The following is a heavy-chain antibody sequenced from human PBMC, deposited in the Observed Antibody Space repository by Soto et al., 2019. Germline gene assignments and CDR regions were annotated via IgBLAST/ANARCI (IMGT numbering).Heavy chain of an antibody. CDR2: IYHSGST. CDR1: GYSISSGYY. Sequence: QVQLQESGPGLVKPSETLSLTCAVSGYSISSGYYWGWSRQPPGKGLEWSGSIYHSGSTYYNPSLKSRVTISVDTSKNQFSLKLSSVTAADTAVYYCARECWIAAASHCMDVWGQGTTVTVSS. D-gene: IGHD6-13*01. J-gene: IGHJ6*02. V-gene: IGHV4-38-2*02. CDR3: ARECWIAAASHCMDV.